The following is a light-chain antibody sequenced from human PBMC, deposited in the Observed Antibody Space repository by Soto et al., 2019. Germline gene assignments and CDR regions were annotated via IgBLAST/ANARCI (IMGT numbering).Light chain of an antibody. V-gene: IGLV1-47*02. Sequence: PVLTQPPSASGTPGQRVSISCSGTNSNIGGNYVYWYQHVPGKAPKLLISLNNQRPSGVPDRFSGSKSGTSASLAISGLRSEDEAHYYCAAWDDSLSGPVFGGGTQLTVL. CDR1: NSNIGGNY. CDR2: LNN. CDR3: AAWDDSLSGPV. J-gene: IGLJ2*01.